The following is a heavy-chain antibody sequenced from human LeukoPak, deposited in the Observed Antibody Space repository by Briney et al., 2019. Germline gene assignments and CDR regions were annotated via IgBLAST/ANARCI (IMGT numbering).Heavy chain of an antibody. CDR1: GYTVTGYY. Sequence: GASVKVSCKASGYTVTGYYIHWVRQAPGQGLEWTGWINPNNGGTNYAQKFQGRVTMTRDTSISTAYMELSSLRSDDTAVYYCARPHGGGYGILFDYWGQGTLVTVSS. J-gene: IGHJ4*02. D-gene: IGHD5-12*01. CDR2: INPNNGGT. V-gene: IGHV1-2*02. CDR3: ARPHGGGYGILFDY.